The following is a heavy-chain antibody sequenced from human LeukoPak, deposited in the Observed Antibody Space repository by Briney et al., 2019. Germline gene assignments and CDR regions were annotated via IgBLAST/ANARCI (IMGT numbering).Heavy chain of an antibody. CDR1: GFTFSSYW. CDR2: INSDGSST. CDR3: ARDFDRYYFDY. Sequence: GGSLRLSCAASGFTFSSYWMHWVRQAPGKGLVWVSRINSDGSSTSYADSVKGRLTISRDNAKNTLYLQMNSLRAEDTAVYYCARDFDRYYFDYWGQGTLVTVSS. D-gene: IGHD3-9*01. J-gene: IGHJ4*02. V-gene: IGHV3-74*01.